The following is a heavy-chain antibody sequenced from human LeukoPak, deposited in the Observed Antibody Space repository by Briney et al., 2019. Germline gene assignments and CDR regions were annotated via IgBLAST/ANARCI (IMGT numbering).Heavy chain of an antibody. CDR2: LYSGGST. CDR1: GFTVSINY. V-gene: IGHV3-53*01. D-gene: IGHD6-13*01. J-gene: IGHJ5*02. Sequence: GGSLRLSCAASGFTVSINYMSWVRQAPGKGLEWVSVLYSGGSTYYADSVKGRFTISRDNSKNTLYLQMNSLRAEDTAVYYCARGGGSSIAAAEGWFDPWGQGTLVTVSS. CDR3: ARGGGSSIAAAEGWFDP.